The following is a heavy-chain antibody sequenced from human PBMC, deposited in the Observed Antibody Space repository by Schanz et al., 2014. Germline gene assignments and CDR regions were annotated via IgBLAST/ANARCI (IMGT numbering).Heavy chain of an antibody. CDR3: AREQIMAAAGLVDY. V-gene: IGHV3-23*01. CDR1: GFTFNSYA. D-gene: IGHD6-13*01. Sequence: DVQLLESGGGLVQPGGSLRLSCAASGFTFNSYAMTWVRQAPGKGLEWVSSISHSGGSKYYADSVKGRFTISRDNSENTLYLQMNSLRAEDTSVYFCAREQIMAAAGLVDYWGQGTLXTVSS. CDR2: ISHSGGSK. J-gene: IGHJ4*02.